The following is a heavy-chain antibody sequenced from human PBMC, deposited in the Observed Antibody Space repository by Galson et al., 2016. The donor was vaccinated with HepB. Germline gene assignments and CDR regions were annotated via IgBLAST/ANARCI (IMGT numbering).Heavy chain of an antibody. CDR3: VRSIRTGHLDY. Sequence: SVKVSCKASGYTFSNFDVNWVRQAPGQGLEWMGWMNPNNGDTGSGQEFQGRLSLTRDRSKTTAYMELSSLQFEDTAVYYCVRSIRTGHLDYWAQGTLITVAS. CDR2: MNPNNGDT. CDR1: GYTFSNFD. D-gene: IGHD1-1*01. V-gene: IGHV1-8*01. J-gene: IGHJ4*02.